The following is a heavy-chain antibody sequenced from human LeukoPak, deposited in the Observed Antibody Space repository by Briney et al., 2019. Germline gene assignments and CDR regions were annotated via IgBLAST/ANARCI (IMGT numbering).Heavy chain of an antibody. CDR3: AKAGIGVVGYFDY. Sequence: GGSLRLSCAASGFTFNSYAMSWVRQAPGKGLEWVSAIRGSGGGTYYADSVKGRFTISRDNSKNTLYLQMNGLRDEDTALYYCAKAGIGVVGYFDYWGQGTLVTVSS. V-gene: IGHV3-23*01. CDR2: IRGSGGGT. J-gene: IGHJ4*02. D-gene: IGHD6-19*01. CDR1: GFTFNSYA.